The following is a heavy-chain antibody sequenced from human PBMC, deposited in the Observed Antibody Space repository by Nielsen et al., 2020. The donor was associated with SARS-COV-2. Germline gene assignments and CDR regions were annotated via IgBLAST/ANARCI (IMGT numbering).Heavy chain of an antibody. CDR3: ATAGSGSYLVFDN. CDR2: IYYSGST. J-gene: IGHJ4*02. CDR1: GGSISSSSYY. D-gene: IGHD1-26*01. Sequence: SETLSLTCTVSGGSISSSSYYWGWIRQPPGKGLEWIGTIYYSGSTYYNPSLKSRVTMSVDTSKNQFSLKLSSVTAADTAVYYCATAGSGSYLVFDNWGQGTLVTVSS. V-gene: IGHV4-39*07.